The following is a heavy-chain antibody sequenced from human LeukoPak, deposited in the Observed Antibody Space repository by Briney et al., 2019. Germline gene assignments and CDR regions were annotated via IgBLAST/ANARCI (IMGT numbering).Heavy chain of an antibody. CDR2: LY. V-gene: IGHV3-66*01. J-gene: IGHJ3*02. D-gene: IGHD4-11*01. Sequence: GGSPRLSCVASGLSVGRNYMTWVRQAPGKGLEWVSVLYYADSVKGRFTISRDDSKNTLSLLMNNLRPDDTALYYCARAATVTTADAFDIWGQGTTVTVSS. CDR3: ARAATVTTADAFDI. CDR1: GLSVGRNY.